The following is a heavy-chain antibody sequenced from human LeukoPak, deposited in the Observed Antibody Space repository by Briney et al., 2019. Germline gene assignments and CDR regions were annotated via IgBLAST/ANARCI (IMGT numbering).Heavy chain of an antibody. V-gene: IGHV1-69*13. CDR2: IIPIFGTA. D-gene: IGHD2-2*01. Sequence: SVKVSCKASGGTFSSYAISWVRQAPGQGLEWMGGIIPIFGTANYAQKFQGRVTITADESTSTAYMELSSLRSEDTAVYYCARGTIVVVPAAIFGAFDIWGQGTMVTVSS. J-gene: IGHJ3*02. CDR3: ARGTIVVVPAAIFGAFDI. CDR1: GGTFSSYA.